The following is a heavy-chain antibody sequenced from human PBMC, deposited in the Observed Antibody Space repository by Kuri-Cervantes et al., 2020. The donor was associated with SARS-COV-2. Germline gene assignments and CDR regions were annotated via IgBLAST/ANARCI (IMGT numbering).Heavy chain of an antibody. Sequence: SVKVSCKASGYTFTGYYMHWVRQAPGQGLEWMGGIIPIFGTANYAQKFQGRVTITADESTSTAYMELSSLRSEDTAVYYCAGPSVRGDAEYFQHWGQGTLVTVSS. D-gene: IGHD3-10*02. CDR3: AGPSVRGDAEYFQH. CDR1: GYTFTGYY. CDR2: IIPIFGTA. J-gene: IGHJ1*01. V-gene: IGHV1-69*13.